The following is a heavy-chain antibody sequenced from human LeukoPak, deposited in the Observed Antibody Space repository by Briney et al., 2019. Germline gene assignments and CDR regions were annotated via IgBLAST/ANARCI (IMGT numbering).Heavy chain of an antibody. Sequence: GASVKVSCKASGGTFSSYAISWVRHAPGQGLEWMGGIIPIFGTANYAQKFQGRVTITADESTSTAYMELSSLRSEATAVYYCARIGVPGSYLTGAFDIWGQGTMVTVSS. D-gene: IGHD1-26*01. CDR1: GGTFSSYA. V-gene: IGHV1-69*01. CDR3: ARIGVPGSYLTGAFDI. J-gene: IGHJ3*02. CDR2: IIPIFGTA.